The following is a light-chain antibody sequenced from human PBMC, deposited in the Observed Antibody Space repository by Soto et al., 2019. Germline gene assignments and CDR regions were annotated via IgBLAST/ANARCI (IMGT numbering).Light chain of an antibody. V-gene: IGLV2-14*03. CDR2: DVS. CDR3: TSYTSSSTLQ. CDR1: SSDIGGSNF. Sequence: QSALTQPASVSGSPGQSITISCTGTSSDIGGSNFVSWYQQHPGKVPKLMIYDVSNRPSGVSNRFSGSKSGNTASLTISGLQAEDEADYYCTSYTSSSTLQFGGGTKLTVL. J-gene: IGLJ2*01.